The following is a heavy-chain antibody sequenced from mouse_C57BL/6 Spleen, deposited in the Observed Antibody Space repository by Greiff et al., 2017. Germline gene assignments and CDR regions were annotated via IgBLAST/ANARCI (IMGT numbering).Heavy chain of an antibody. CDR3: ARCSIKGTMMDY. CDR1: GYTFTSYW. CDR2: IHPNSGST. V-gene: IGHV1-64*01. D-gene: IGHD1-1*02. Sequence: QVQLQQPGAELVKPGASVKLSCKASGYTFTSYWMHWVKQRPGQGLEWIGMIHPNSGSTNYNEKFKSKATLTVDKSSSTAYMQLSSLTSEDSAVLYCARCSIKGTMMDYWGQGTSVTVSS. J-gene: IGHJ4*01.